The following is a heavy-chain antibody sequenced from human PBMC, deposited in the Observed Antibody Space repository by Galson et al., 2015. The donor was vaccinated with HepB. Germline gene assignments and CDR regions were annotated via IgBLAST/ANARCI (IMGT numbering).Heavy chain of an antibody. Sequence: SLRLSCAASGFTFNKYWMSWVRQAPGKGLEWVAIINEGGNEIYYVDSVRGRITVSRDNARNSLYLHMNSLRAEDTAVYYCATVSWGCHEYWGQGTLVTVSS. CDR2: INEGGNEI. V-gene: IGHV3-7*03. J-gene: IGHJ4*02. CDR3: ATVSWGCHEY. D-gene: IGHD7-27*01. CDR1: GFTFNKYW.